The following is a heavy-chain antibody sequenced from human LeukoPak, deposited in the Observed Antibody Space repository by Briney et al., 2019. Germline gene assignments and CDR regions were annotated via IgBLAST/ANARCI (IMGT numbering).Heavy chain of an antibody. V-gene: IGHV4-59*01. Sequence: SETLSLTCTVSGGSISSYYWSWIRQPPGKGLEGIGYIYYSGSTNYNPSLKSRVTISVDTSKNQFSLKLSSVTAADTAVYYCARDSGGYDSHFDYWGQGTLVTVSS. J-gene: IGHJ4*02. D-gene: IGHD5-12*01. CDR2: IYYSGST. CDR3: ARDSGGYDSHFDY. CDR1: GGSISSYY.